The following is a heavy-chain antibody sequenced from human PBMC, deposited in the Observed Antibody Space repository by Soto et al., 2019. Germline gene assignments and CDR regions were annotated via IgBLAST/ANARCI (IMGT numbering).Heavy chain of an antibody. D-gene: IGHD1-26*01. V-gene: IGHV1-2*04. J-gene: IGHJ6*02. Sequence: ASVKVSCKASGYTFTGYYMHWVRQAPGQGLEWMGWINPNSGGTNYAQKFQGWVTMTRDTSISTAYMELSRLRSDDTAVYYCARVPIDGFNYHGMDVWGQGTTVTVSS. CDR1: GYTFTGYY. CDR2: INPNSGGT. CDR3: ARVPIDGFNYHGMDV.